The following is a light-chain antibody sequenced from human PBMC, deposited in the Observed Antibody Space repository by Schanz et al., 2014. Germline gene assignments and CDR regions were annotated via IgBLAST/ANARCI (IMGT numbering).Light chain of an antibody. Sequence: EIVLTQSPATLSLSPGERATLSCRASQSISSFLAWYQQKPGQAPRLLIYDASTRATGIPARFSGGGSGTDFTLTISRLEPEDFAVYHCQQYGRAPKTFGQGTNVEIK. CDR2: DAS. J-gene: IGKJ1*01. CDR3: QQYGRAPKT. CDR1: QSISSF. V-gene: IGKV3-11*01.